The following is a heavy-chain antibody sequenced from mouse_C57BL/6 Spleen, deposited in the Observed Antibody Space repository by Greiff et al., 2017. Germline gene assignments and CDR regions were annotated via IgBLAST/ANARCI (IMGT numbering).Heavy chain of an antibody. CDR1: GYTFTSYW. Sequence: QVQLQQPGAELVRPGSSVKLSCKASGYTFTSYWMHWVKQRPIQGLEWIGNIDPSESETHYNQKFKDKATLTVDKSSSTAYMQLSSLTSEDSAVYYCARRYYYGSSWSFDYWGQGTTLTVSS. CDR3: ARRYYYGSSWSFDY. V-gene: IGHV1-52*01. J-gene: IGHJ2*01. CDR2: IDPSESET. D-gene: IGHD1-1*01.